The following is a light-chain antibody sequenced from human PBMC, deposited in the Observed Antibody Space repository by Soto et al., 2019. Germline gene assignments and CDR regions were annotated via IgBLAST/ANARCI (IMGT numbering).Light chain of an antibody. CDR3: QQYNSFPL. CDR2: DAS. CDR1: QSISSW. Sequence: DIQMTQSPSTLSASVGDRVTTTCRASQSISSWLVWYQQKPGKAPKLLIYDASSLESGVPSRFSGSGSGTEFTLTISSLQPDDFATYYCQQYNSFPLFGGGTKVDTK. V-gene: IGKV1-5*01. J-gene: IGKJ4*01.